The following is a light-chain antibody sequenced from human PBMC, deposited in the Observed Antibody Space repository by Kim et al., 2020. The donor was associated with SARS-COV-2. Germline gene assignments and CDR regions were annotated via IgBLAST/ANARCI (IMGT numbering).Light chain of an antibody. CDR1: NLGDKY. CDR3: QAWDSSTAV. V-gene: IGLV3-1*01. J-gene: IGLJ2*01. Sequence: VSPGQTASITCSGDNLGDKYACWYQQKPGQSPVLVIYQDSKRPSGIPERFSGSNSGNTATLTISGTQAMDEADYYCQAWDSSTAVFGGGTQLTVL. CDR2: QDS.